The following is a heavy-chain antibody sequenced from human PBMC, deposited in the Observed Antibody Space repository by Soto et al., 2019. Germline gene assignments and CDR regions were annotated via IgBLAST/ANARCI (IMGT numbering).Heavy chain of an antibody. D-gene: IGHD3-16*01. CDR1: GGSISSSSYY. CDR2: IYYGGTT. CDR3: ARLLSGGCLSYYFDS. J-gene: IGHJ4*02. Sequence: PSETLSLTCTVSGGSISSSSYYWGWIRQPPGKGLEWIGSIYYGGTTSNNPSLKVRFPISVDTSKTHFPLKWSSVPAADTAVFYCARLLSGGCLSYYFDSGGQGTLFPVSS. V-gene: IGHV4-39*01.